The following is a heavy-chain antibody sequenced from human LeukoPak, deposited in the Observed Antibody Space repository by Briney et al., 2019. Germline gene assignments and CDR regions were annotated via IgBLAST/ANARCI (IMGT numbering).Heavy chain of an antibody. V-gene: IGHV3-53*01. CDR2: IYSGGST. Sequence: GGSLRLSGAASGFTVSSNHMSWVRQAPGKGLEWVSVIYSGGSTDYADSVKGRFTISRDNLKNTLYLQMNSLGAEDTAVYYCARGPAGYNWGQGTLVTFSS. CDR1: GFTVSSNH. J-gene: IGHJ4*02. D-gene: IGHD1-1*01. CDR3: ARGPAGYN.